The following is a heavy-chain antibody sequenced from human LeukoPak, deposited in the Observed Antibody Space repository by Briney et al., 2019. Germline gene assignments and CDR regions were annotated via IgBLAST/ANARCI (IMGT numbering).Heavy chain of an antibody. Sequence: PGGSLRLSCAASGFTFSSYGMSWVRQAPGKGLEWVLGISGSGDSTYYADSVKGRFTISRDNAKSSLYLQTNSLRAEDTAVYYCAELGITMIGGVWGKGTTVTISS. V-gene: IGHV3-23*01. CDR1: GFTFSSYG. D-gene: IGHD3-10*02. CDR2: ISGSGDST. CDR3: AELGITMIGGV. J-gene: IGHJ6*04.